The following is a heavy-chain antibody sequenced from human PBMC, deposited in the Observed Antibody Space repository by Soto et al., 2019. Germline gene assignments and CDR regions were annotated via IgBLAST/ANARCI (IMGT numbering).Heavy chain of an antibody. CDR2: TDYRFKWYY. V-gene: IGHV6-1*01. Sequence: HRLSLTCAISGASFSSNVAAWNWIRQSPSRGLECLCRTDYRFKWYYDYSVSLKSRITINPDTSKNQFSMRLNSVTPEDTAVYYCARDKVDNWNYLLPGRAGYYYYGMDVWGQGTTVTGSS. CDR3: ARDKVDNWNYLLPGRAGYYYYGMDV. J-gene: IGHJ6*02. D-gene: IGHD1-7*01. CDR1: GASFSSNVAA.